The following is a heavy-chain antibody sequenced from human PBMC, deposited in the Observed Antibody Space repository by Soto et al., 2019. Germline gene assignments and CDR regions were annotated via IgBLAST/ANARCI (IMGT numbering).Heavy chain of an antibody. CDR3: ARDRIAGSGSCDN. J-gene: IGHJ4*02. V-gene: IGHV3-23*01. CDR1: GFTFSSYA. CDR2: IKTDGSSP. D-gene: IGHD3-10*01. Sequence: EVQLLESGGGLVQPGGSLRLSCAASGFTFSSYAMSWVRQAPGKGLEWVSRIKTDGSSPNYADSVEGRFTISSDNAKNTLYLQMNSLRVEDTAVYYCARDRIAGSGSCDNWGQGTLVTVSS.